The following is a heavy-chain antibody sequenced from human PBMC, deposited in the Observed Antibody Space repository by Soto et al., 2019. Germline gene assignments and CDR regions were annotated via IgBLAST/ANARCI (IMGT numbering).Heavy chain of an antibody. V-gene: IGHV1-69*06. D-gene: IGHD2-21*01. Sequence: QEELVQSGAEVKKPGSSVNVSCRTSEGTFASYSITWLRQAPGQRLEWMGEIIPLMRTVNYAQKFLDRVTITGDRSTSTVYMALSSLRSDDTAVYYCARDPVDLFGYLDVWGQGTTVTVSS. J-gene: IGHJ6*02. CDR3: ARDPVDLFGYLDV. CDR1: EGTFASYS. CDR2: IIPLMRTV.